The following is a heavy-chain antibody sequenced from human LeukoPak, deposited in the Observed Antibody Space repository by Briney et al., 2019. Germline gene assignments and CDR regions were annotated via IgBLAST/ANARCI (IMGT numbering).Heavy chain of an antibody. CDR1: GFTVSSNY. J-gene: IGHJ4*02. V-gene: IGHV3-53*01. Sequence: GGSLRLSCAASGFTVSSNYMSRVRQAPGKGLEWVSVIYSGGSTYYADSVKGRFTISRDNSKNTLYLQMNSLRAEDTAVYYCARGQYYYDSSGYFDYWGQGTLVTVSS. D-gene: IGHD3-22*01. CDR2: IYSGGST. CDR3: ARGQYYYDSSGYFDY.